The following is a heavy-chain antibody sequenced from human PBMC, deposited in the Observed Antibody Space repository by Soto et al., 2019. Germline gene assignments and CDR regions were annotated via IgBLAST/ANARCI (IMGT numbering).Heavy chain of an antibody. Sequence: SETLSLTCTVSGGSISSYYWSWIRQPPGKGLEWIGYIYYSGSTNYNPSLKSRVTISVDTSKNQFSLKLSSVTAADTAVYYCAASIAAAGIYGMDVWGQGTTVTVSS. CDR3: AASIAAAGIYGMDV. D-gene: IGHD6-13*01. CDR1: GGSISSYY. V-gene: IGHV4-59*01. J-gene: IGHJ6*02. CDR2: IYYSGST.